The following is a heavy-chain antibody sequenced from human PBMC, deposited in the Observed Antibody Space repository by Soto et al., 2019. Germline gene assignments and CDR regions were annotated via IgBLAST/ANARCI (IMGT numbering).Heavy chain of an antibody. CDR3: ARDAGSSFDY. J-gene: IGHJ4*02. Sequence: QVQLVQSGAEVKKPGSSVNVSCKASGGTFSSYAISWVRQAPGQGLEWIGGIIPIFDTPNYAPKFQDRVTSTADEATSTAYMELSSLKSEDTAVYYCARDAGSSFDYWGQGTLVTVSS. CDR2: IIPIFDTP. V-gene: IGHV1-69*12. D-gene: IGHD3-10*01. CDR1: GGTFSSYA.